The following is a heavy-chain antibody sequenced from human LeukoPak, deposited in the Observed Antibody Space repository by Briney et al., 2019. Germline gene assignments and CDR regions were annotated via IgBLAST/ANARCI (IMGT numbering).Heavy chain of an antibody. Sequence: GGSLRLSCVASGFIVNDHAMHWVRLTPGKGLEWVAGVFWNGVDKGYADSVKGRFTIFRDNAKNSMYLQMNSLTIEDTALYYCSKDISAGGLDVWGPGTPVTVSS. J-gene: IGHJ6*02. CDR2: VFWNGVDK. V-gene: IGHV3-9*01. D-gene: IGHD3-16*02. CDR1: GFIVNDHA. CDR3: SKDISAGGLDV.